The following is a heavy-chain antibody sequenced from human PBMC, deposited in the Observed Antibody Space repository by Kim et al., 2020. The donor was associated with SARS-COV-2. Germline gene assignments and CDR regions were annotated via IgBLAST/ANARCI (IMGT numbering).Heavy chain of an antibody. CDR1: GFTFGDYA. CDR2: ISWNSGSI. Sequence: GGSLRLSCAASGFTFGDYAMHWVRQAPGKGLEWVSGISWNSGSIGYADSVTGRFTISRDNAKNSLYLQMNSLRAEDTALYYCAKDKGVAVAGPVDIWGQGTMVTVSS. J-gene: IGHJ3*02. V-gene: IGHV3-9*01. D-gene: IGHD6-19*01. CDR3: AKDKGVAVAGPVDI.